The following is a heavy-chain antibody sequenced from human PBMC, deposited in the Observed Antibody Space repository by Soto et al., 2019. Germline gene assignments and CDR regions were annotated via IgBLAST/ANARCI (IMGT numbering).Heavy chain of an antibody. CDR3: AREGIAARGLDY. CDR1: GFTFSSYG. CDR2: IWYDGSNK. D-gene: IGHD6-6*01. V-gene: IGHV3-33*01. J-gene: IGHJ4*02. Sequence: QVQLVESGGGVVQPGRSLRLSCAASGFTFSSYGMHWVRQAPGKGLEWVAVIWYDGSNKYYADSVKGRFTISRHNSKNTLYLQMNSLRAEDTAVYYCAREGIAARGLDYWGQGTLVTVSS.